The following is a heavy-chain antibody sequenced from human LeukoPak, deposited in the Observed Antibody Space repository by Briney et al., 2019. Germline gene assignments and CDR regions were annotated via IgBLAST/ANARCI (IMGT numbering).Heavy chain of an antibody. Sequence: PGGSLRLSCAASGVTFSSYTMNWVRQAPGKGLEWVSSISRGSSYIYYADSVKGRFTISRDDAQNSLYLQMNSLRAEDTAVYYCARMAYYDSSGYYPVPFDNWGQGTLVTVSS. V-gene: IGHV3-21*01. CDR2: ISRGSSYI. CDR1: GVTFSSYT. J-gene: IGHJ4*02. D-gene: IGHD3-22*01. CDR3: ARMAYYDSSGYYPVPFDN.